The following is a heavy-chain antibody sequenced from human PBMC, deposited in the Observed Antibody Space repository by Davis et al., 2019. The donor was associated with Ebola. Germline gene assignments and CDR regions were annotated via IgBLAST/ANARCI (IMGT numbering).Heavy chain of an antibody. CDR2: ISSSSSTI. Sequence: GESLKISCAASGFTFSSYSMNWVHQAPGKGLEWVSYISSSSSTIYYADSVKGRFTISRDNSKKTLYLQMNSLRAEDTAVYYCAKSGLSFGVVKYHYGMDVWGKGTTVTVSS. J-gene: IGHJ6*04. V-gene: IGHV3-48*01. CDR3: AKSGLSFGVVKYHYGMDV. D-gene: IGHD3-3*01. CDR1: GFTFSSYS.